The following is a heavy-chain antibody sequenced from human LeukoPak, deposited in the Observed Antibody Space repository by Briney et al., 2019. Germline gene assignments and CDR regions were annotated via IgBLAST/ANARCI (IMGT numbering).Heavy chain of an antibody. J-gene: IGHJ5*02. D-gene: IGHD2-8*02. CDR2: IYPGDSDD. CDR3: ARHPKYSTGSTWFDP. V-gene: IGHV5-51*01. CDR1: GYSFSSYW. Sequence: GESLKISCKGTGYSFSSYWIAWVRQMPGKGLEWIGIIYPGDSDDRYSPSFQGQVTISADKSIDTAYLQWNSLTASDTAMYYCARHPKYSTGSTWFDPWGQGTLVTVSS.